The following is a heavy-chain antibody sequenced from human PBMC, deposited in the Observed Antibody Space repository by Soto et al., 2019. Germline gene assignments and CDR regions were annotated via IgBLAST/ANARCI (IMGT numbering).Heavy chain of an antibody. D-gene: IGHD3-16*01. CDR1: GFTFISYA. CDR2: TSGGGDVA. Sequence: EVQLLESGGGLVQPGGSLRLSCAASGFTFISYAMSWVRQAPGKGLEWVSGTSGGGDVAFYADSVKGRFTISIDNSKNPLYLQMNSLRAEDTALYYCVKKSIGTLTNPVYWYFDLWGRGTLVTVSS. CDR3: VKKSIGTLTNPVYWYFDL. V-gene: IGHV3-23*01. J-gene: IGHJ2*01.